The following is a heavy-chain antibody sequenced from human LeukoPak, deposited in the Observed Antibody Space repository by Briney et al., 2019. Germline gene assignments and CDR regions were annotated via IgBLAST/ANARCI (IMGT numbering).Heavy chain of an antibody. CDR1: GFTFSNAW. CDR3: TTANRAVAGQRGLRY. J-gene: IGHJ4*02. V-gene: IGHV3-15*01. CDR2: IKSKTDGGTT. D-gene: IGHD6-19*01. Sequence: PGGSLRLSCAASGFTFSNAWMSWVRQAPGKGLEWVGRIKSKTDGGTTDYAAPVKGRFTISRDDSKNTLYLQMNSLKTEDTAVYYCTTANRAVAGQRGLRYWGQGTLVTVSS.